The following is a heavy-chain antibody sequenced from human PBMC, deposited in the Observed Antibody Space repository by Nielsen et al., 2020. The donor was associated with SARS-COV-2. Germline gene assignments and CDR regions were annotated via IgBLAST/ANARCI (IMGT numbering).Heavy chain of an antibody. V-gene: IGHV3-73*01. CDR1: GFTFGDAI. CDR2: IRSRLNSYAT. J-gene: IGHJ6*03. CDR3: ARQDSSGWFKYYYYMDV. D-gene: IGHD6-19*01. Sequence: GESLKISCAASGFTFGDAIMHWVRQASGKGLEWVGRIRSRLNSYATAYAASVKGRFTISRDDSSNTAYLQMNSLKTEDTAVYYCARQDSSGWFKYYYYMDVWGKGTTVTVSS.